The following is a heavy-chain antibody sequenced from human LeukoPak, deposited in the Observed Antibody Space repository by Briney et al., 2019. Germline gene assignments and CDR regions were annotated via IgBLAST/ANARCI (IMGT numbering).Heavy chain of an antibody. V-gene: IGHV4-4*07. CDR1: GGSISSYY. CDR3: AGITPYYYYGMDV. D-gene: IGHD3-3*01. CDR2: IYTSGST. J-gene: IGHJ6*02. Sequence: SETLSLTCTVSGGSISSYYWSWIRQPAGKGLEWIGRIYTSGSTNYNTSLKSRVTMSIDTSKNQFSLKLSSVTAADTAVYYCAGITPYYYYGMDVWGQGTTANVSS.